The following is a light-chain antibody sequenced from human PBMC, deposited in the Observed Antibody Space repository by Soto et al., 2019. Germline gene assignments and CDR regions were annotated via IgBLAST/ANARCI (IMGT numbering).Light chain of an antibody. CDR3: QQYYDWPRT. Sequence: EIVLTQSPVTLSVSPGERVTLSCRASQRLSSNLAWYQQRPGQAPRLLIYGASIRATDIPARFIGSGSGTEFTLTISSLQSEDSAIYYCQQYYDWPRTFGQGTKVDIK. V-gene: IGKV3-15*01. J-gene: IGKJ1*01. CDR2: GAS. CDR1: QRLSSN.